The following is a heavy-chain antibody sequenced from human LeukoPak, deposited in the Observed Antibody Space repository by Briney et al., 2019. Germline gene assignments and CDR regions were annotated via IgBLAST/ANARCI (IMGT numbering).Heavy chain of an antibody. D-gene: IGHD2-15*01. CDR1: GGSVSGYY. CDR2: VYYSGST. Sequence: PSETLSLTCVVSGGSVSGYYWGWIRQPPGRGLEWIGYVYYSGSTNYNPSFKSRITISVDTSRNQFSLQLSSVSAADTAVYYCARIHRYCSGGACYVLDNWGQGTLVAVSS. J-gene: IGHJ4*02. V-gene: IGHV4-59*02. CDR3: ARIHRYCSGGACYVLDN.